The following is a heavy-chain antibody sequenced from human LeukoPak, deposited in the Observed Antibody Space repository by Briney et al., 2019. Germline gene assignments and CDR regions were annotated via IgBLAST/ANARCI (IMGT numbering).Heavy chain of an antibody. CDR2: ISGSGGST. D-gene: IGHD6-19*01. Sequence: GGSLRLSCAASGFTFSSYAMSLVRQAPGKGLEWVSAISGSGGSTYYADSVKGRFTISRDNSKNTLYLQMNSLRAEDTAVYYCAKTPVQWLGYYFDYWGQGTLVTVSS. J-gene: IGHJ4*02. CDR1: GFTFSSYA. CDR3: AKTPVQWLGYYFDY. V-gene: IGHV3-23*01.